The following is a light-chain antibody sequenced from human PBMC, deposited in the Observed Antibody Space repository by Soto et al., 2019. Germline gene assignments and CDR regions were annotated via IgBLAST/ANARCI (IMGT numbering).Light chain of an antibody. Sequence: QSALTQPRSVSGSPGQSVTISCTGTSSDVGDYNCVSWYQQHPGKAPKLMIYDVSKRPSGVPDRFSGSKSGNTASLTISGLQAEDEADYYCCSYAGSYYVFGTGTKLTVL. J-gene: IGLJ1*01. CDR1: SSDVGDYNC. CDR3: CSYAGSYYV. CDR2: DVS. V-gene: IGLV2-11*01.